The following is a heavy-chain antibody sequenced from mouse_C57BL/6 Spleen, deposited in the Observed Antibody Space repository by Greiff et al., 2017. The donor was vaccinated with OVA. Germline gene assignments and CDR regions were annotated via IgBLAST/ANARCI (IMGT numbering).Heavy chain of an antibody. V-gene: IGHV1-15*01. D-gene: IGHD4-1*01. CDR3: TRETNWDPFAY. J-gene: IGHJ3*01. Sequence: QVQLQQSGAELVRPGASVTLSCKASGYTFTDYEMHWVKQTPVHGLEWIGAIDPETGGTAYNQKFKGKAILTADKSSSTAYMELRSLTSEDSAVYYCTRETNWDPFAYWGQGTLVTVSA. CDR2: IDPETGGT. CDR1: GYTFTDYE.